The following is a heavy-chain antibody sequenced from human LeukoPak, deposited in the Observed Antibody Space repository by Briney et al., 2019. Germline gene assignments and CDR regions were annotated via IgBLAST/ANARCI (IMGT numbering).Heavy chain of an antibody. D-gene: IGHD3-16*01. CDR1: GYSFTDYD. CDR3: ARSDYSIGLDY. V-gene: IGHV1-8*01. CDR2: MNPNTGNT. J-gene: IGHJ4*02. Sequence: ASVKVSCKASGYSFTDYDINWVRQATGQGLEWMGWMNPNTGNTDYAQKFQGRVTMTRDTSISTASMELSSLRSDDTAVYYCARSDYSIGLDYWGQGTLVTVSS.